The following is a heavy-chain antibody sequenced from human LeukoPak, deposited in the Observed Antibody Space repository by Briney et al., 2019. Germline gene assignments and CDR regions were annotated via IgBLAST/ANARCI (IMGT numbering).Heavy chain of an antibody. J-gene: IGHJ4*02. Sequence: GGSLRLSCAASGFTFSSYWMSWVRQAPGKGLEWVANIKQDGSEKYYVDSVKGRFTISRDNSKNTLYLQMNSLRAEDTAVYYYTKDRYDSSGLQDYWGQGTLVTVSS. D-gene: IGHD3-22*01. CDR3: TKDRYDSSGLQDY. V-gene: IGHV3-7*03. CDR2: IKQDGSEK. CDR1: GFTFSSYW.